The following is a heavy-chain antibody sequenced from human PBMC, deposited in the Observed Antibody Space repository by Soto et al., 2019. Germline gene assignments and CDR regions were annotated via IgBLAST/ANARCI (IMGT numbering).Heavy chain of an antibody. J-gene: IGHJ6*02. CDR2: IIPIFGTA. CDR1: AGNFSSYA. D-gene: IGHD2-2*01. V-gene: IGHV1-69*13. CDR3: ARALSQLLDYYYGMDV. Sequence: SVKVSCKASAGNFSSYAISWVRQAPGQGLEWMGGIIPIFGTANYAQKFQGRVTITADESTSTAYMELSSLRSEDTAVYYCARALSQLLDYYYGMDVWGQGTTVTVSS.